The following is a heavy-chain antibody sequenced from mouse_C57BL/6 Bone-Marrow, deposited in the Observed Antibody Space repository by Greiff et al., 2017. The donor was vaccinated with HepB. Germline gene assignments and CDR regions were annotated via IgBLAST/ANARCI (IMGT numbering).Heavy chain of an antibody. CDR3: ARLGSTAY. J-gene: IGHJ3*01. V-gene: IGHV5-6*01. CDR2: ISSGGSYT. CDR1: GFTFSSYG. Sequence: DVQLVESGGDLVKPGGSLKLSCAASGFTFSSYGMSWVRHTPDKRLEWVATISSGGSYTYYPDSVKGRFTISRDNAKNTLYLQMSSLKSEDTAMYYCARLGSTAYWGQGTLVTVSA. D-gene: IGHD1-1*01.